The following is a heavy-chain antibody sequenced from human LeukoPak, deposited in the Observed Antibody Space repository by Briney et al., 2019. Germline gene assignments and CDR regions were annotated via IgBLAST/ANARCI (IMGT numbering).Heavy chain of an antibody. D-gene: IGHD1-26*01. J-gene: IGHJ4*02. CDR2: ISSSGSTI. V-gene: IGHV3-11*04. Sequence: GGSLRLSCAASGFPFDDYGMLWIRQAPGKGLEWVSYISSSGSTIYYADSVKGRFTISRDNAKNSLYLQMNSLRAEDTAVYYCARVWYSGSYPVDYWGQGTLVTVSS. CDR1: GFPFDDYG. CDR3: ARVWYSGSYPVDY.